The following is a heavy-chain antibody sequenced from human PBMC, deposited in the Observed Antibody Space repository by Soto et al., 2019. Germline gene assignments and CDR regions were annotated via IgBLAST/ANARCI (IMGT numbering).Heavy chain of an antibody. Sequence: EVQLVESGGGLVQPGGSLRLSCAASGFTFSSYWIHWVRQAPVKGLVWVSRINYDGSTTNYADYVMGRFTISRDNAKNTVYLQMNSLRVEDTAVYYCARGGFRQWLLDYWGQGTLVTVSS. D-gene: IGHD6-19*01. CDR2: INYDGSTT. CDR3: ARGGFRQWLLDY. J-gene: IGHJ4*02. V-gene: IGHV3-74*01. CDR1: GFTFSSYW.